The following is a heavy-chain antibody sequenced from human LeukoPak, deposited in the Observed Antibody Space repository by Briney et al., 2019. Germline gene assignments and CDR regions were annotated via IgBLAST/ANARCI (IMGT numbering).Heavy chain of an antibody. V-gene: IGHV1-8*03. CDR3: AISRYDFWSGYIAGWFDP. CDR1: GDTFTSYD. D-gene: IGHD3-3*01. J-gene: IGHJ5*02. Sequence: GASVKVSCKASGDTFTSYDINWVRQATGQGLECIGWMNPNSGNTGYAQKFQGRVTITRNTSISTAYMELSSLRSEDTAVYYCAISRYDFWSGYIAGWFDPWGQGTLVTVSS. CDR2: MNPNSGNT.